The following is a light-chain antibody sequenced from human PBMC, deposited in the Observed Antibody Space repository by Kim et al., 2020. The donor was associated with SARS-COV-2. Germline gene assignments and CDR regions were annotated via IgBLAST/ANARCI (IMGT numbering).Light chain of an antibody. CDR3: YSYTLSNTFV. J-gene: IGLJ1*01. CDR2: DVS. CDR1: SSDVGVYNF. V-gene: IGLV2-14*03. Sequence: QSALTQPASVSGSPGQSISISCTGTSSDVGVYNFVSWFQQHPGKAPTVLIYDVSERPSGVSNRFSGSKSGNTASLTISGLQADDEADYYCYSYTLSNTFVFGTGTKVTVL.